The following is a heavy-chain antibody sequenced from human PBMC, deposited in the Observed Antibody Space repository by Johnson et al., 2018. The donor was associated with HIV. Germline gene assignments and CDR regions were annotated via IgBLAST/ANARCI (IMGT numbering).Heavy chain of an antibody. CDR2: ISYDGSNK. CDR3: ASPQGIAAHAFDI. CDR1: GFTFSSYA. V-gene: IGHV3-30-3*01. J-gene: IGHJ3*02. Sequence: QVLLLESGGGLVPPGRSLRLSCAASGFTFSSYAMHWVRQAPGKGLEWVAVISYDGSNKYYADSVKGRFTISRDNAKNSLYLQMNSLRAEDTAVYYCASPQGIAAHAFDIWGQGTMVTVSS. D-gene: IGHD6-13*01.